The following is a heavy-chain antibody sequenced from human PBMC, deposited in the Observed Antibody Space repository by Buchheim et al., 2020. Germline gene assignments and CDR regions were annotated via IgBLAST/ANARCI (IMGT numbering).Heavy chain of an antibody. D-gene: IGHD5-18*01. Sequence: EVQLVESGGGLVQPGGSLRLSCAASGFTFSSYSMNWVRQAPGKGLEWVSYISSSSSTIYYADSVKGRFTISRDNAKNSLYLQMNNLRAEDTAVYYCAREGYSYGILLGYFDYWGQGTL. J-gene: IGHJ4*02. CDR1: GFTFSSYS. CDR2: ISSSSSTI. CDR3: AREGYSYGILLGYFDY. V-gene: IGHV3-48*01.